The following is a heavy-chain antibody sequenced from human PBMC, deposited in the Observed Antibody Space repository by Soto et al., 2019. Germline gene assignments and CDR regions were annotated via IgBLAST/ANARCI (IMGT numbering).Heavy chain of an antibody. Sequence: SETLSLTCGVSGYSIRSGDYWGWSRQPPGKGLEWLGSMYQRGTPYYNPSLKSRVTLSVDQSKNQFSLKLSSVTAADTALYYCARDWYSDGYNGGYFDYWGQGALVTVSS. CDR1: GYSIRSGDY. V-gene: IGHV4-38-2*02. D-gene: IGHD5-18*01. CDR2: MYQRGTP. J-gene: IGHJ4*02. CDR3: ARDWYSDGYNGGYFDY.